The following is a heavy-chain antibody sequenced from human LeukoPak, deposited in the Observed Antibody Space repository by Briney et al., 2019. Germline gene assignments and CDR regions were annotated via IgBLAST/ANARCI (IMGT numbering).Heavy chain of an antibody. V-gene: IGHV3-30-3*01. CDR3: ARGPIAGSGSYYFDY. D-gene: IGHD3-10*01. Sequence: GRSLRLSCAASGFTFSSYAMHWVRQAPGKGLEWVAVISYDGSNKYYADSVKGRFTISRDNSKNTLYLQMNSLRAEDTAAYYRARGPIAGSGSYYFDYWGQGTLVTVSS. CDR1: GFTFSSYA. J-gene: IGHJ4*02. CDR2: ISYDGSNK.